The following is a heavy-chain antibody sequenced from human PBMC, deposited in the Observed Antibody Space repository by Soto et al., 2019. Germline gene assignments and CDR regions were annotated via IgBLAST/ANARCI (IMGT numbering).Heavy chain of an antibody. J-gene: IGHJ5*02. CDR2: INPNSGGT. Sequence: ASVKVSFKASGYTFTGYYIHWVRQAPGQGLECMGWINPNSGGTNYAQKFQGWVTMTRDTSISTAYMELSRLRSDDTAVYYCARGGPRYYDFWSGYYPEVPRVVTWFDPWGQGTLVTVSS. D-gene: IGHD3-3*01. V-gene: IGHV1-2*04. CDR1: GYTFTGYY. CDR3: ARGGPRYYDFWSGYYPEVPRVVTWFDP.